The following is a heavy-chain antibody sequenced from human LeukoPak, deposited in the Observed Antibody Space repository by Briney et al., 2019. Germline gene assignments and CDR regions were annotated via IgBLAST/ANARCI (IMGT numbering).Heavy chain of an antibody. CDR3: AKGGGYEAQYYYYYYLDV. CDR1: GFTFSSYG. D-gene: IGHD5-12*01. V-gene: IGHV3-30*02. CDR2: IRYDGSNK. Sequence: GGSLRLSCAASGFTFSSYGMHWVRQAPGKGLEWVAFIRYDGSNKYYADSVKGRFTISRDNSKNTLYLQMKSLRAEGTAVYYCAKGGGYEAQYYYYYYLDVWGKGTTVTVSS. J-gene: IGHJ6*03.